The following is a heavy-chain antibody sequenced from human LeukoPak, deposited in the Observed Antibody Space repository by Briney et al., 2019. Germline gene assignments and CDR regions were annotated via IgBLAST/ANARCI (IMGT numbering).Heavy chain of an antibody. CDR1: AFAFSTYS. J-gene: IGHJ4*01. CDR3: ARDPVPAAARHFDY. V-gene: IGHV3-30*04. CDR2: TSSDGGLK. D-gene: IGHD2-2*01. Sequence: GSLRLSCVASAFAFSTYSMHWVRQAPGKGLEWVAVTSSDGGLKYCADSVKGRLTISRDNSKNTLYLQMNSLRAEDTGVYYCARDPVPAAARHFDYWGRGTLVTVSS.